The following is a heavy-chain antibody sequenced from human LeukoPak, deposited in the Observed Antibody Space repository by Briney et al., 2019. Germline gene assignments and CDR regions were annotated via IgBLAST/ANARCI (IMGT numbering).Heavy chain of an antibody. D-gene: IGHD4-17*01. CDR2: INPNSGGT. Sequence: ASVKVSCKASGYTFTGYYMHWVRQAPGQGLEWMGWINPNSGGTNYAQKFQGRVTLTRDTSINTAYMELSRLRSDDTAVYYCARDLQSAQVTSRYGDYAASPSRPQQAALYYYYYYYMDVWGKGTTVTVSS. CDR1: GYTFTGYY. V-gene: IGHV1-2*02. CDR3: ARDLQSAQVTSRYGDYAASPSRPQQAALYYYYYYYMDV. J-gene: IGHJ6*03.